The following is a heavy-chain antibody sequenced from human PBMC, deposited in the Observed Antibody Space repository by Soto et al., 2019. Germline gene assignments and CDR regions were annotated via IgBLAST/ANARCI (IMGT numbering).Heavy chain of an antibody. CDR1: GFTFSSYA. CDR2: ITGSGDST. Sequence: EVQLLESGGGLVQPGRSLRLSCAASGFTFSSYAMGWVRQAPGKGLEWVAGITGSGDSTNHADSVKGRFTISRDNSKNTLYLQMNSLRAEDTAVYYCANPLGDGANYYYYGMDVWGQGTTVTVSS. J-gene: IGHJ6*02. D-gene: IGHD2-21*02. V-gene: IGHV3-23*01. CDR3: ANPLGDGANYYYYGMDV.